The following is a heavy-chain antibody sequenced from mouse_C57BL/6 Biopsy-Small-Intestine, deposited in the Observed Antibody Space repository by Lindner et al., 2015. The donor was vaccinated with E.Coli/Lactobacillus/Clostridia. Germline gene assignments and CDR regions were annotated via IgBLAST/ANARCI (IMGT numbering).Heavy chain of an antibody. CDR2: INPYTGDT. CDR3: ARRYSNYFAWFAY. J-gene: IGHJ3*01. CDR1: GYSFTDYF. V-gene: IGHV1-20*01. D-gene: IGHD2-5*01. Sequence: VQLQESGPELVKPGASVKISCKASGYSFTDYFINWVKQSHGKSLEWIGRINPYTGDTFYSQKFKGKATLTVDKSSTTAHIELRSLTSEDSAVFYCARRYSNYFAWFAYWGQGTLVTVSA.